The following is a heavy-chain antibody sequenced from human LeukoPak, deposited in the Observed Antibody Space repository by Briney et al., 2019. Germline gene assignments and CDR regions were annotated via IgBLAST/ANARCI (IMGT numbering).Heavy chain of an antibody. D-gene: IGHD2-15*01. Sequence: GGSLRLSCAASGFTFSISAMSWARQAQGKRLEWVSGISGSVVSTYYADSVKGRFTISRDNSKNTLYLQMNSLRAEDTAVYYCAKGSLSGGTHYFDFWGQGTLVTVSS. CDR2: ISGSVVST. CDR1: GFTFSISA. J-gene: IGHJ4*02. CDR3: AKGSLSGGTHYFDF. V-gene: IGHV3-23*01.